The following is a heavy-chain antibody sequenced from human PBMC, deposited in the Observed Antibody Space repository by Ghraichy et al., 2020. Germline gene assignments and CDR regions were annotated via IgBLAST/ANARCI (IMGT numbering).Heavy chain of an antibody. CDR2: IYYTGSA. D-gene: IGHD3-3*01. Sequence: LSLTCTVSGGSINSGSYSWTWIRQPPGKGLEWIGYIYYTGSAFYNPSLKSRVAISLDRFYNNRFSLKLSSVTAADTAVYYCAVLASNGVDVWGQGTTVTVSS. CDR3: AVLASNGVDV. CDR1: GGSINSGSYS. V-gene: IGHV4-30-2*01. J-gene: IGHJ6*02.